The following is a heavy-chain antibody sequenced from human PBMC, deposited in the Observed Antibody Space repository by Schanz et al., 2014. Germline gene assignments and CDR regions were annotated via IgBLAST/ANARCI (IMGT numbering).Heavy chain of an antibody. CDR3: AKLHGDYDFWSDSGYYGMDV. CDR2: ISPNSGDT. CDR1: GRTFIVYH. J-gene: IGHJ6*02. V-gene: IGHV1-2*06. D-gene: IGHD3-3*01. Sequence: QVQLVQSGAEVKKPGASMKVSCKASGRTFIVYHVLHWVRQAPGQGLEWMGRISPNSGDTNYAQKFQGRVTMTRDTSTSTAYMELSRLRSEDTAVYYCAKLHGDYDFWSDSGYYGMDVWGQGTTVTVAS.